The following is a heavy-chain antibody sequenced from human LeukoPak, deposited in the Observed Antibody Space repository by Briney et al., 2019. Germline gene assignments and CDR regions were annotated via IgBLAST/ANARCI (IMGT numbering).Heavy chain of an antibody. Sequence: GGSLRLSCAASGFTFSHFWMSWVRQAPGKGLEWVAYIKKTGSETYYVDSVKGRFTITRDNTRNSLFLQMNSLRAEDTAVYYCANEWELLLFDYWGQGTLVTVSS. CDR3: ANEWELLLFDY. CDR2: IKKTGSET. J-gene: IGHJ4*02. CDR1: GFTFSHFW. D-gene: IGHD1-26*01. V-gene: IGHV3-7*01.